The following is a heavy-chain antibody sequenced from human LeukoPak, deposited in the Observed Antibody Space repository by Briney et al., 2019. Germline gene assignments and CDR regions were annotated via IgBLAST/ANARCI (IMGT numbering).Heavy chain of an antibody. Sequence: ASVKVSCKASGYTFTSYGISWVRQAPGQGLEWMGWISAYNGNTNYAQKLQGRVTMTTDTSTSTAYMELRSLRSGDTAVYYCARASPAPKYYYDSSGYPRIGDYWGQGTLVTVSS. J-gene: IGHJ4*02. CDR3: ARASPAPKYYYDSSGYPRIGDY. D-gene: IGHD3-22*01. CDR2: ISAYNGNT. V-gene: IGHV1-18*01. CDR1: GYTFTSYG.